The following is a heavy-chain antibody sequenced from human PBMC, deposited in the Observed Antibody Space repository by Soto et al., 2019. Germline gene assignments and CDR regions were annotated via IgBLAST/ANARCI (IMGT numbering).Heavy chain of an antibody. CDR3: AREGPRITIFGVVIRPHPSGMDV. CDR2: INHSGST. V-gene: IGHV4-34*01. Sequence: SETLSLTCAVYGGSFSGYYWSWIRQPPGKGLEWIGEINHSGSTNYNPSLKSRVTISVDTSKNQFSLKLSSVTAADTAVYYCAREGPRITIFGVVIRPHPSGMDVWGQGTTVTVSS. CDR1: GGSFSGYY. D-gene: IGHD3-3*01. J-gene: IGHJ6*02.